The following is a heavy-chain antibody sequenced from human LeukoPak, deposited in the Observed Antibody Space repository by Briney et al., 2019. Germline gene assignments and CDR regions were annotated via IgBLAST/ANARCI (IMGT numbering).Heavy chain of an antibody. Sequence: PGGSLRLSCTASGFAFDEHGMSWVRQVPGKWLEWVAGINWSGGSKGYADPLRGRFTISRDNAKNSLYLQMDSLRAEDTALYYCASAPITSPFYFDSWGQGTLVTVSS. D-gene: IGHD2-2*01. J-gene: IGHJ4*02. CDR2: INWSGGSK. CDR1: GFAFDEHG. CDR3: ASAPITSPFYFDS. V-gene: IGHV3-20*04.